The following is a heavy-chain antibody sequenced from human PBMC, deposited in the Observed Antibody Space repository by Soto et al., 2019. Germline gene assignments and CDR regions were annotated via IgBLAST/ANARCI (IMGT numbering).Heavy chain of an antibody. D-gene: IGHD4-17*01. CDR2: VSAGGDNT. J-gene: IGHJ4*02. CDR3: AKVPLRPYYFDY. V-gene: IGHV3-23*01. CDR1: GVTIAHYA. Sequence: PGGSLRLSCTASGVTIAHYAMHWVSKAPGKGLEWVSRVSAGGDNTDYADAVKGRFTISRDNSKNTLFLQMTSLRAEDTALYYCAKVPLRPYYFDYWGPGTMVTVSS.